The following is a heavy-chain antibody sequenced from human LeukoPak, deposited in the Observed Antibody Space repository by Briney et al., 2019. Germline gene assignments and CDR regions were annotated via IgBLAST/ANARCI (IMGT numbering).Heavy chain of an antibody. CDR2: ISSSSSTI. J-gene: IGHJ6*03. CDR3: ARDLKYYYDSSGYYQEPSYYMDV. V-gene: IGHV3-48*01. D-gene: IGHD3-22*01. Sequence: GGSLRLSCAASGFTFSSYSMNWVRQAPGKGLEWVSYISSSSSTIYYADSVKGRFTISRDNAKNSLYLQMNSLRAEDTAVYYCARDLKYYYDSSGYYQEPSYYMDVWGKGTTVTVSS. CDR1: GFTFSSYS.